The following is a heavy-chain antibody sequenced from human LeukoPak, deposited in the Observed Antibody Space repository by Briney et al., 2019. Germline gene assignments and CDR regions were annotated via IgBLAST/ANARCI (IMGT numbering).Heavy chain of an antibody. CDR1: GFTFSSYS. J-gene: IGHJ4*02. CDR3: ARDNAGYDY. V-gene: IGHV3-21*01. Sequence: PGGSLRLSCAASGFTFSSYSMNWVRQAPGKGLEWVSSISSSSSYTYYADSVKGRFTISRDNAKNSLYLQMNSLRAEDTAVYYCARDNAGYDYWGQGTLVTVSS. CDR2: ISSSSSYT. D-gene: IGHD5-12*01.